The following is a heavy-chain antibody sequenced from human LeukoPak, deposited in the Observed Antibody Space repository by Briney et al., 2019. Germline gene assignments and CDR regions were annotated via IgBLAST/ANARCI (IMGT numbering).Heavy chain of an antibody. V-gene: IGHV3-7*02. D-gene: IGHD3-10*01. J-gene: IGHJ4*02. Sequence: QPGGSLILSCAASGFTFSSYWMSWVRQAPGKGLEWVANIKQDGSEKYYVDSVKGRFTISRDNAKNSLCLQMNSLRAEDTAVYYCAVGVYYFDYWGQGTLVTVSS. CDR3: AVGVYYFDY. CDR2: IKQDGSEK. CDR1: GFTFSSYW.